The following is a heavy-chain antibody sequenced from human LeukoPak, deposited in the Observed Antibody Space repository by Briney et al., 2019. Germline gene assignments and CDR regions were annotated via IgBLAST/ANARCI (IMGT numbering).Heavy chain of an antibody. Sequence: SVKVSCKASGGTFSSYAISWVRQAPGQGLEWMGGIVPIFGTANYAQKFQGRVTITADESTSTAYMELSSLRSEDTAVYYCARGPYSSSWNAEYFQHWGQGTLVTVSS. CDR1: GGTFSSYA. D-gene: IGHD6-13*01. J-gene: IGHJ1*01. CDR2: IVPIFGTA. V-gene: IGHV1-69*01. CDR3: ARGPYSSSWNAEYFQH.